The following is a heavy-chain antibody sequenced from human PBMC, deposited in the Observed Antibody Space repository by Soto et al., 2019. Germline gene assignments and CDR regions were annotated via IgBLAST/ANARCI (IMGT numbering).Heavy chain of an antibody. J-gene: IGHJ3*02. CDR3: ARAPLVVNDAFDI. V-gene: IGHV3-11*01. Sequence: PGGSLGLSCAASGFTFSDYYMSWIRQAPGKGLEWVSYISSSGSTIYYADSVKGRFTISRDNAKNSLYLQMNSLRAEDTAVYYCARAPLVVNDAFDIWGQGTMVTVSS. D-gene: IGHD2-21*01. CDR1: GFTFSDYY. CDR2: ISSSGSTI.